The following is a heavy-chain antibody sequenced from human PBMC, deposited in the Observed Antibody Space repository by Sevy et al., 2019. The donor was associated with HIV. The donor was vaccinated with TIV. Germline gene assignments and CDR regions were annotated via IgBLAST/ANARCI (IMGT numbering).Heavy chain of an antibody. Sequence: ASVKVSCKASGYAFTTYIIYWVRQASGQSLEWMGWVNAATGDTEYSQKFQGRVIITRDTSASTAYMELNTLRSEDTAVYYCARDFCSGGSCYSAFVYWGQGTLVTVSS. CDR2: VNAATGDT. CDR1: GYAFTTYI. D-gene: IGHD2-15*01. V-gene: IGHV1-3*01. CDR3: ARDFCSGGSCYSAFVY. J-gene: IGHJ4*02.